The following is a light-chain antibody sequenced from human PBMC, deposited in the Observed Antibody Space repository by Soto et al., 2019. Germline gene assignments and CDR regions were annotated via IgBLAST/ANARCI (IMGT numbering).Light chain of an antibody. Sequence: EIVLTQSPGTLSLSPGERASLSCRASQSLSTSYLAWYQQKPGQAPRLRIFGASSRATGIPDRFSGSGSGTDFTLTISRLEPEDFAVYYCQQYGTSPGTFGQGTKVEIK. J-gene: IGKJ1*01. CDR1: QSLSTSY. CDR3: QQYGTSPGT. V-gene: IGKV3-20*01. CDR2: GAS.